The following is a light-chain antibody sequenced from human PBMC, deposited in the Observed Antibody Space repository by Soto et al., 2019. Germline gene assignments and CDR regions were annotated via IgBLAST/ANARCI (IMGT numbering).Light chain of an antibody. Sequence: QAVVTQPPSASGTPGQRVTISCSGSSSNVGSNTVSWYQQLPGTAPKVLIYSDDQRPSGVPDRFSGSRSGSSASLAISGLQSGDEADYYCALWEDSLNGWVIGGGTKLTVL. J-gene: IGLJ3*02. CDR1: SSNVGSNT. V-gene: IGLV1-44*01. CDR3: ALWEDSLNGWV. CDR2: SDD.